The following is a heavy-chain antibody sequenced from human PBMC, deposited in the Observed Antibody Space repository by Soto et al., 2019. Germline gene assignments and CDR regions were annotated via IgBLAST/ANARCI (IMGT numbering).Heavy chain of an antibody. J-gene: IGHJ4*02. CDR2: ISYDGSNK. Sequence: PGGSVRRSCAASGFTFSSYVMHCVRQAACKGLEWLAVISYDGSNKYYADSVKGRFTISRDNSKNTLYLQMNSLRADDTAVYYCAQDPSQVIWFGQSAYWAQGTFVTLSS. V-gene: IGHV3-30*18. CDR3: AQDPSQVIWFGQSAY. CDR1: GFTFSSYV. D-gene: IGHD3-10*01.